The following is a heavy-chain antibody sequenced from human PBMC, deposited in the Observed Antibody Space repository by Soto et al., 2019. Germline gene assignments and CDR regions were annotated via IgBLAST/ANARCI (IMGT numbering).Heavy chain of an antibody. CDR2: IYHSGST. Sequence: QLQLQESGSGLVKPSQTLSLTCAVSGGSISSGGYSWSWIRQPPGKGLEWIGYIYHSGSTYYNPSHKSRVTISVDRSKNQFSLKLRSVTAADTAVYYSARVPGPWGQGTLVTVSS. D-gene: IGHD7-27*01. CDR3: ARVPGP. J-gene: IGHJ5*02. CDR1: GGSISSGGYS. V-gene: IGHV4-30-2*01.